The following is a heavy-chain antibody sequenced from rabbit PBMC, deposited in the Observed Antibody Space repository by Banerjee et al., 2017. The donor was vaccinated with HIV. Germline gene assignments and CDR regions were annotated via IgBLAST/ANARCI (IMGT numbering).Heavy chain of an antibody. V-gene: IGHV1S45*01. CDR3: ARDPAVDPGYAWDIDL. Sequence: QVKVVESGGGLVQTGGSLNIFCTASGFDFSSYGVSWVRQAPGKGLELIGCIYTGSSASISYASWAKGPFTISKTSSTTVTLQMTSLTAADTATYFCARDPAVDPGYAWDIDLWGPGTLVTVS. D-gene: IGHD6-1*01. CDR2: IYTGSSASI. CDR1: GFDFSSYG. J-gene: IGHJ4*01.